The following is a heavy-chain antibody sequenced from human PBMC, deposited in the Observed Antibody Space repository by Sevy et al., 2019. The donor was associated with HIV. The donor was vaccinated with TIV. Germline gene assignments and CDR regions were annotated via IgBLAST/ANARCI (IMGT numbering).Heavy chain of an antibody. Sequence: GGSLRLSCAASGFTFTNAWMSWVRQAPGKGLEWVGRIKSKTEAATRDFAAHVKGRFAISRADSKNTLYLQMDSLKTEDTGVYYCTAGVGASDFDYWGQGILVTVSS. CDR3: TAGVGASDFDY. D-gene: IGHD1-26*01. CDR2: IKSKTEAATR. V-gene: IGHV3-15*01. CDR1: GFTFTNAW. J-gene: IGHJ4*02.